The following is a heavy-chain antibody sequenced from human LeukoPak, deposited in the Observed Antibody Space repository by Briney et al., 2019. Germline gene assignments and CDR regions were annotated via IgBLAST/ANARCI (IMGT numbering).Heavy chain of an antibody. Sequence: SKTLSLTCTVSSGSISSYYWSWIGHPPGKGLEWSGYIYYIGSTNYNPSLKIRVTISVDTSKNQFSLKLSSVTAADTAVYYCVRGKTYYDISKDAFDIWGQGTMVTVSS. CDR3: VRGKTYYDISKDAFDI. CDR1: SGSISSYY. D-gene: IGHD3-22*01. CDR2: IYYIGST. J-gene: IGHJ3*02. V-gene: IGHV4-59*01.